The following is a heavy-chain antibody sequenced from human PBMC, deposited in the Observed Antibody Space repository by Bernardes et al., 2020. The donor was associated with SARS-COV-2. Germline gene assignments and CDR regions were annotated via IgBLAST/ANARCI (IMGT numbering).Heavy chain of an antibody. V-gene: IGHV1-8*01. Sequence: ASVKVSCKASGYTFTSYDINWVRQATGQGLEWMGWMNPNNGHTGYAQKFQGRVTMTMNPSINTVYMELNSLRSEDTAVYYCVRMGDVAGDFWGQGTLVSVSS. CDR3: VRMGDVAGDF. D-gene: IGHD6-19*01. CDR2: MNPNNGHT. J-gene: IGHJ4*02. CDR1: GYTFTSYD.